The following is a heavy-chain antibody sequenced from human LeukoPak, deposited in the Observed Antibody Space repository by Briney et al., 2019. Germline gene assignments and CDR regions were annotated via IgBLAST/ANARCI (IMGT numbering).Heavy chain of an antibody. D-gene: IGHD4-17*01. Sequence: LGESLKISCKGSGYRFTSYWIGWVRQMPGKGLEWMGIIYPGDSDTRYSPSFQGQVTISADKSISTAYLQWSSLKASDTAMYYCARSGSDYGDCFDYWGQGTLVTVSS. J-gene: IGHJ4*02. CDR3: ARSGSDYGDCFDY. CDR1: GYRFTSYW. V-gene: IGHV5-51*01. CDR2: IYPGDSDT.